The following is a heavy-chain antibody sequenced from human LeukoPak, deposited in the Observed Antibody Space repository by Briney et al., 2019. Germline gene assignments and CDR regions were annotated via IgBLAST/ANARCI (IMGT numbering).Heavy chain of an antibody. CDR2: ISWNSGSI. V-gene: IGHV3-9*01. J-gene: IGHJ6*02. CDR3: AKDIGKDYYYYGMDV. Sequence: PGGSLRLSCAASGFTFDDYAMHWVRQAPGKGLEWVSGISWNSGSIGCADSVKGRFTISRDNAKNSLYLQMNSLRAEDTALYYCAKDIGKDYYYYGMDVWGQGTTVTVSS. CDR1: GFTFDDYA. D-gene: IGHD4-23*01.